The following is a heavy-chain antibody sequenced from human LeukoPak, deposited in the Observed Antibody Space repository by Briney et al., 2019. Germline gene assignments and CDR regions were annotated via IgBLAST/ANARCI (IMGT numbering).Heavy chain of an antibody. CDR3: ARALDCSSTSCRTYFDY. D-gene: IGHD2-2*01. J-gene: IGHJ4*02. CDR2: IYYSGST. Sequence: SETLSLTCTVSGGSISSSSYYWSWIRQPPGKGLEWIGYIYYSGSTNYNPSLKSRVTISVDTSKHQFSLKLSSVTAADTAVYYCARALDCSSTSCRTYFDYWGQGTLVTVSS. V-gene: IGHV4-61*01. CDR1: GGSISSSSYY.